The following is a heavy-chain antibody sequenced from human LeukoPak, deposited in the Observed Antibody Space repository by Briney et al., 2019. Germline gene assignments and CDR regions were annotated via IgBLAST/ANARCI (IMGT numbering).Heavy chain of an antibody. CDR1: GFTFSSYC. J-gene: IGHJ6*03. CDR2: ISSSGSYT. Sequence: GGSLRLSCVVSGFTFSSYCMHWVRQAPGKGLVWVSSISSSGSYTFYADSVKGRFTVSRDNAKNTLYLQMNSLRAEDTAVYYCARDVSFSAMDFWGKGTTVTVSS. V-gene: IGHV3-21*01. CDR3: ARDVSFSAMDF. D-gene: IGHD3-16*02.